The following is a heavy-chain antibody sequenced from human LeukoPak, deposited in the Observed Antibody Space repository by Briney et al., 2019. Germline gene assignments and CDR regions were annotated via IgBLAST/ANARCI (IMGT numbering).Heavy chain of an antibody. D-gene: IGHD3-22*01. J-gene: IGHJ4*02. Sequence: GGSLRLSCAASGLPFDAMHWVRQAPGKGLEWVSSISWNSGSIGYVDSVKGRFTISRDNAKNSLYLQMNSLRAEDTALYYCAKDIGPLTYDYDTSAYSGAFEYWGQGTLVTVSS. CDR1: GLPFDA. CDR3: AKDIGPLTYDYDTSAYSGAFEY. V-gene: IGHV3-9*01. CDR2: ISWNSGSI.